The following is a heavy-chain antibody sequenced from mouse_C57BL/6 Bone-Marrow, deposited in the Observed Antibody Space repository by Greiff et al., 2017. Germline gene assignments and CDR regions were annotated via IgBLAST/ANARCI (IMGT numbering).Heavy chain of an antibody. J-gene: IGHJ2*01. CDR1: GYTFTSYW. Sequence: QVQLQQPGAELVMPGASVKLSCKASGYTFTSYWMHWVKQRPGQGLEWIGEIDPSDSYTNYNQKFKGKSTLTVDKSSSTAYMQLSSLTSEDSAVYYCARRSPYHLGGYYFDYWGQGTTLTVSS. V-gene: IGHV1-69*01. CDR2: IDPSDSYT. D-gene: IGHD3-1*01. CDR3: ARRSPYHLGGYYFDY.